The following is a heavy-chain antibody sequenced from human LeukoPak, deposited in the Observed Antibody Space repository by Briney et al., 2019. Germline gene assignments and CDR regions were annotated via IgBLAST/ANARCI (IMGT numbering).Heavy chain of an antibody. J-gene: IGHJ4*02. CDR1: GFTFTSYS. CDR3: AKGGKWDVTPFDY. D-gene: IGHD1-26*01. V-gene: IGHV3-23*01. Sequence: GGSLRLSCAASGFTFTSYSMNWVRQAPGKGLEWISTISGGGGSTYYADSVKGRFTISRDNSKNTLYLQVNSLRAEDTAVYYCAKGGKWDVTPFDYWGQGTLVTVSS. CDR2: ISGGGGST.